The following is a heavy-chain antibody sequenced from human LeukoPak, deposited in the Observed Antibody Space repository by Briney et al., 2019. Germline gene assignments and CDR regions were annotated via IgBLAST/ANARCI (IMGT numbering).Heavy chain of an antibody. CDR1: GYTLTELS. D-gene: IGHD2-15*01. Sequence: ASVKVSCKVSGYTLTELSMHWVRQAPGKGLEWMGGFDPEGGETIYAQKFQGRVTMTEDTSTDTAYMELSSLRSEDTAVYYCATGMVVAATNDFDYWGQGTLVTVSS. J-gene: IGHJ4*02. CDR2: FDPEGGET. V-gene: IGHV1-24*01. CDR3: ATGMVVAATNDFDY.